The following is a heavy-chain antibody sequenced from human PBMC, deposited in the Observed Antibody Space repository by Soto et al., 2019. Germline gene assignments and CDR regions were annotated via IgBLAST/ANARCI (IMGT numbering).Heavy chain of an antibody. CDR3: ARVGGVAARTFDY. V-gene: IGHV4-59*01. Sequence: SETLSLTCTVSGCSINDFYWSWIRQPPWKGLEWIGYIYYSGSTDYNPSLKGRVTISFDTSKNQFSLKLRSVTAADTAVYYCARVGGVAARTFDYWGQGTLVTVSS. J-gene: IGHJ4*02. CDR2: IYYSGST. D-gene: IGHD6-6*01. CDR1: GCSINDFY.